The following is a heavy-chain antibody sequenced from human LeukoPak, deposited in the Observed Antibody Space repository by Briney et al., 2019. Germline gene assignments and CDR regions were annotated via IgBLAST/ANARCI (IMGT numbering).Heavy chain of an antibody. Sequence: LECIGLIYSSVSTKYTPSLKSRVTISVDTSKNQFSLKLSSVTAADTAVYYCARANYYGMDVWGQGTTVTVSS. J-gene: IGHJ6*02. V-gene: IGHV4-4*07. CDR2: IYSSVST. CDR3: ARANYYGMDV.